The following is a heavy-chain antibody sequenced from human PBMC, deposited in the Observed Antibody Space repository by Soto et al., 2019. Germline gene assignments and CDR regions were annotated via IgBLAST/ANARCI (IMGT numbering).Heavy chain of an antibody. D-gene: IGHD6-13*01. Sequence: QVQLVQSGAEVKKPGASVKVSCKASGYTFTGYYIHWVRQAPGQGLEWMGWINPNSGGTNYAQKFQGWVTMTRDTSISTAYMELSRLRSDDTAVYYCARDLSSSSWYNYYYGMDVWGQGTTVTVSS. J-gene: IGHJ6*02. CDR1: GYTFTGYY. V-gene: IGHV1-2*04. CDR3: ARDLSSSSWYNYYYGMDV. CDR2: INPNSGGT.